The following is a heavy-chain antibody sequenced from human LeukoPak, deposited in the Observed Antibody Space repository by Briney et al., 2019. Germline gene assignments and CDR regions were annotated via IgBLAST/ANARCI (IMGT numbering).Heavy chain of an antibody. CDR2: ISSNGSST. Sequence: GGSLRLSCAASGFTFSSYAMHWVRQAPGKGLEYVSAISSNGSSTYYADSVKGRFTISRDNSKNTLYLQMSSLRPEDTAVYYCVKGIVVVTARAFDYWGQGTLVTVSS. J-gene: IGHJ4*02. CDR1: GFTFSSYA. D-gene: IGHD2-21*02. CDR3: VKGIVVVTARAFDY. V-gene: IGHV3-64D*06.